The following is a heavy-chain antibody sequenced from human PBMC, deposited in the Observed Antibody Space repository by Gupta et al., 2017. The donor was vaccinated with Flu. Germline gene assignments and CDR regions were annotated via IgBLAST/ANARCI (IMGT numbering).Heavy chain of an antibody. CDR3: TRDNGWNQLDY. Sequence: EEWLVESGGGLVQPGGSLRLSCVASRFNFRSSWMTWVRQAPGKGLEWVANIKEDGSVRNYVDSVKGRFTISRDNAKNSVYLEMNSLRVEDTAVYFCTRDNGWNQLDYWGQGTLVMVSS. D-gene: IGHD6-19*01. J-gene: IGHJ4*02. CDR1: RFNFRSSW. V-gene: IGHV3-7*01. CDR2: IKEDGSVR.